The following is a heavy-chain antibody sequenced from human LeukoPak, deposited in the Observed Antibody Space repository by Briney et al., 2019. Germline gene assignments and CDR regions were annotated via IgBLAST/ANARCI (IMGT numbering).Heavy chain of an antibody. V-gene: IGHV3-53*01. CDR1: GFPDSSNY. J-gene: IGHJ4*02. CDR2: IYSGGST. Sequence: GGSLRHFRALCGFPDSSNYERYPPDPTGETVEEGSVIYSGGSTYYADSVKGRFTISRDNSKNTLYLQMNSLRAEDTAVYYCARAPTSSPKYYFDYWGQGTLVTVSS. CDR3: ARAPTSSPKYYFDY.